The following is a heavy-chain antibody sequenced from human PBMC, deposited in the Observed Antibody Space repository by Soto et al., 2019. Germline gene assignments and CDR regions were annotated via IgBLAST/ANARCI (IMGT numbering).Heavy chain of an antibody. V-gene: IGHV3-74*01. CDR2: INSDGSTT. Sequence: GGSLILSCAASGFTFSSYWMHWVRQVPGKGLVWVSRINSDGSTTTYADSVKGRFTISRDNAKNTLYLQMNSLRVEDTDVYYCARAPVGHFDDWGQGTQVTVSS. CDR1: GFTFSSYW. CDR3: ARAPVGHFDD. J-gene: IGHJ4*02.